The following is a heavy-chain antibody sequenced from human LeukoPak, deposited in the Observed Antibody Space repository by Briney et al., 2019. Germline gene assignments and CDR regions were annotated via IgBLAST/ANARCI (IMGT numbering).Heavy chain of an antibody. CDR1: GFTFSSYA. J-gene: IGHJ3*02. CDR2: ISYDGSNK. V-gene: IGHV3-30*04. Sequence: GGSLRLSCAASGFTFSSYAMHWVRQAPGKGLEWVAVISYDGSNKYYADSVKGRFTISRDNSKNTLYLQMNSLRAEDTAVYYCARARGYEGAFDIWGQGTMVTVSS. D-gene: IGHD3-3*01. CDR3: ARARGYEGAFDI.